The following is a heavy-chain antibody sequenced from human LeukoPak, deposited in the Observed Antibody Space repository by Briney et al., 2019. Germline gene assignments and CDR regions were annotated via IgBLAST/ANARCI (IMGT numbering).Heavy chain of an antibody. J-gene: IGHJ6*03. CDR3: ARTTEGYCSSASCFGFSYSYYMDV. V-gene: IGHV4-30-4*07. Sequence: PSQTLSLTCAVSGGSNSSGGYSWSCIRQPPGKGLEWIGYIYYSGSTNYNPSLKSRVTISVDTSKNQFSLKLSSVIAADTAVYYCARTTEGYCSSASCFGFSYSYYMDVWGKGTTVTISS. D-gene: IGHD2-2*01. CDR1: GGSNSSGGYS. CDR2: IYYSGST.